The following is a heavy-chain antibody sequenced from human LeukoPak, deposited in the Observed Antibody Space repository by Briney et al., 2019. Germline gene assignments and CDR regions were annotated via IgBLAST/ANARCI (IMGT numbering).Heavy chain of an antibody. CDR1: GGSISSSSYY. D-gene: IGHD2-15*01. V-gene: IGHV4-39*07. CDR2: IYYSGST. Sequence: SETLSLTCTVSGGSISSSSYYWGWIRQPPGKGLEWIGSIYYSGSTYYNPSLKSRVTISVDTSKNQFSLKLSSVTAADTAVYYCARDLGYCSGGSCYVGGLLDYWGQGTLVTVSS. CDR3: ARDLGYCSGGSCYVGGLLDY. J-gene: IGHJ4*02.